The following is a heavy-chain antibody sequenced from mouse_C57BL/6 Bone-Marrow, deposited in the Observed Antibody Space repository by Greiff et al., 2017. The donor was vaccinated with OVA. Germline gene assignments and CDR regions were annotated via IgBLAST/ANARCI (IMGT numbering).Heavy chain of an antibody. V-gene: IGHV1-69*01. CDR3: ASKYYFDY. CDR1: GYTFTSYW. Sequence: QVQLQQSGAELVMPGASVKLSCKASGYTFTSYWMHWVKQRPGQGLEWIGEIDPSDSYTNYNQKFKGKSTLTVDKSSSTAYMQLSSLTSEDSAVYYCASKYYFDYWGQGTTLTVSS. J-gene: IGHJ2*01. CDR2: IDPSDSYT.